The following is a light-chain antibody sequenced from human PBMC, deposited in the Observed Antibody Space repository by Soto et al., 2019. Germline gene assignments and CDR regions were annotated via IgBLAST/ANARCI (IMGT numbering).Light chain of an antibody. Sequence: DIQMTQSPSTLSASVRDRVTITCRASQTISSWLAWFQQRPGRAPKFLIYKASSLKNGVPLRFSGSGSGTQFTLTISSLQAEDVAVYYCQQYYTTPRTFGQGTKVDIK. CDR3: QQYYTTPRT. J-gene: IGKJ1*01. V-gene: IGKV1-5*03. CDR1: QTISSW. CDR2: KAS.